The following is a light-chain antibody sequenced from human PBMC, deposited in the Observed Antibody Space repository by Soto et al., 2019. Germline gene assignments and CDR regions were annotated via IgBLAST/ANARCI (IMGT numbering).Light chain of an antibody. J-gene: IGKJ2*01. CDR1: QDIRVD. Sequence: AIQMTQSPPSLSASVGDRVIITCRASQDIRVDVGWLQQRPGHAPNLLIYAASTLHTGVPSTFTGSGSGTDFTLTIADLRPVDVATYICLQDYDLPSIFGQGTKLEI. CDR3: LQDYDLPSI. CDR2: AAS. V-gene: IGKV1-6*01.